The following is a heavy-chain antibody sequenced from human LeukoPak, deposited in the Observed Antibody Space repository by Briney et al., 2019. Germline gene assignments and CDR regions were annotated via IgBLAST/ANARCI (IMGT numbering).Heavy chain of an antibody. D-gene: IGHD6-19*01. Sequence: SQTLSLTCTVSGGSISSGDYYWSWIRQPPGKGLEWIGEINHSGSTNYNPSLKSRVTISVDTSKNQFSLKLSSVTAADTAVYYCARGSAVAGTRWFDPWGQGTLVTVSS. CDR3: ARGSAVAGTRWFDP. CDR2: INHSGST. J-gene: IGHJ5*02. V-gene: IGHV4-30-4*08. CDR1: GGSISSGDYY.